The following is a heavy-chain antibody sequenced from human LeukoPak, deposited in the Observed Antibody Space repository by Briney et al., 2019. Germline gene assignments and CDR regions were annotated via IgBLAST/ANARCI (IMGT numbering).Heavy chain of an antibody. V-gene: IGHV4-59*01. J-gene: IGHJ4*02. Sequence: SETLSLTCTVSGGSISSYYWSWIRQPSGKGLEWIGYIYYSGSTNYNPSLKSRVTISVDTSKNQFSLKLSSVTAADTAVYYCARDVRDGYSRYFDYWGQGTLSPSPQ. CDR3: ARDVRDGYSRYFDY. CDR2: IYYSGST. D-gene: IGHD5-24*01. CDR1: GGSISSYY.